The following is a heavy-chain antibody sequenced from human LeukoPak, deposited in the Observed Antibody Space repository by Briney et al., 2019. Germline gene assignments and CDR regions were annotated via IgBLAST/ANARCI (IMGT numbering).Heavy chain of an antibody. Sequence: SETLSLTCAVYGGSFSGYYWSWIRQPPGKGLEWIGEINHSGSTNYNPSLKSRVTISVDTSKNQFSLKLGSVTAADTAVYYCARGRPTVTTAPPDYWGQGTLVTVSS. CDR3: ARGRPTVTTAPPDY. D-gene: IGHD4-11*01. J-gene: IGHJ4*02. CDR2: INHSGST. CDR1: GGSFSGYY. V-gene: IGHV4-34*01.